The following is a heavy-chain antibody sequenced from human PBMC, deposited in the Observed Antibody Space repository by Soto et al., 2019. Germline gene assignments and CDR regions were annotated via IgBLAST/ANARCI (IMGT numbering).Heavy chain of an antibody. Sequence: QVHLVQSGAEVKKPGSSVKVSCKTSGGTFSDLAFSWVRQAPRQGLEWVGGIIPLFGTPNYAREFQGRVSVSADESCNTVYMELRSLRSEDTAGYYCASERVAEMAAGGYFDNWGQGTLVTVSS. D-gene: IGHD6-19*01. CDR1: GGTFSDLA. CDR2: IIPLFGTP. J-gene: IGHJ4*02. V-gene: IGHV1-69*01. CDR3: ASERVAEMAAGGYFDN.